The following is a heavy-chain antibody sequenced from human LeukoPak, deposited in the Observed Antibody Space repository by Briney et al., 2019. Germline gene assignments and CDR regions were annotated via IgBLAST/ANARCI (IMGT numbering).Heavy chain of an antibody. J-gene: IGHJ5*02. CDR2: INPSGGTT. V-gene: IGHV1-46*01. CDR1: GYTFTNYY. D-gene: IGHD3-3*01. Sequence: ASVKVSCKASGYTFTNYYIHWVRQAPGQGLEWMGLINPSGGTTNCAQKFQGRVTMTRDMSTTTVYMHLSSLRSEDTAVYYCAREAVTIFGLVRTQTPKGPHRFDPWGQGTLVTVSP. CDR3: AREAVTIFGLVRTQTPKGPHRFDP.